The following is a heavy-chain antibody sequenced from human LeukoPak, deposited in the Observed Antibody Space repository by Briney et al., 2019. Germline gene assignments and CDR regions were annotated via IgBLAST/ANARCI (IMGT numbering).Heavy chain of an antibody. V-gene: IGHV1-46*01. CDR3: ARSLDLRTLDY. J-gene: IGHJ4*02. CDR1: GYTFTSYY. CDR2: INPSGGST. D-gene: IGHD4-17*01. Sequence: ASAKVSCKASGYTFTSYYMHWVRQAPGQGLEWMGIINPSGGSTSYAQKFQGRVTMTRDMSTSTVYMELSSLRSEDTAVYYCARSLDLRTLDYWGQGTLVTVSS.